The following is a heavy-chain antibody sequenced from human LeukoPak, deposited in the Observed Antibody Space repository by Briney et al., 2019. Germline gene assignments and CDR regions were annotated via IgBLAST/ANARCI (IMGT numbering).Heavy chain of an antibody. J-gene: IGHJ6*02. Sequence: GASVKVSCKASGLTFTSSAVQWVRQARGQRLEWIGWIVVGSGNTNYAQKFQERVTITRDMSTSTAYMELSSLRSEDTAVYYCAAGDIVVVPAAAFYYYYGMDVWGQGTTVTVSS. D-gene: IGHD2-2*01. CDR2: IVVGSGNT. CDR3: AAGDIVVVPAAAFYYYYGMDV. CDR1: GLTFTSSA. V-gene: IGHV1-58*01.